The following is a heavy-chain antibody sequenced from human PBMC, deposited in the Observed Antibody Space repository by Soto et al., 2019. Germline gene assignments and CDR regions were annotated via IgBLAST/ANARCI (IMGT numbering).Heavy chain of an antibody. Sequence: QVQLEQSGAEVKKPGSSVKVSCKASGGTFRTAAISWVRQAPGQGLEWMGGIMPVFRTPDYAQKFQGRVTITADESTNTAYMALSGLRSDDTAVYYCARDNDRPQLRGNYYYILAVLGQGTTITVSS. V-gene: IGHV1-69*12. J-gene: IGHJ6*02. CDR2: IMPVFRTP. CDR3: ARDNDRPQLRGNYYYILAV. D-gene: IGHD5-12*01. CDR1: GGTFRTAA.